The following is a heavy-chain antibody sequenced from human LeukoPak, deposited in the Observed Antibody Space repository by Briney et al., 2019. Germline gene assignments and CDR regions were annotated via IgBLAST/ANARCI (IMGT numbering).Heavy chain of an antibody. Sequence: PGGSLRLSCAPSGVSFSNYALDWVRQAPGKGPEWVAAISYDGTKTYYTDSVKGRFTISRDDPDNTPSLQMDSLRGEDSGLYYCASSTTVAGTFWFDPWGQGTLVIVSS. J-gene: IGHJ5*02. CDR3: ASSTTVAGTFWFDP. D-gene: IGHD6-19*01. V-gene: IGHV3-30*04. CDR1: GVSFSNYA. CDR2: ISYDGTKT.